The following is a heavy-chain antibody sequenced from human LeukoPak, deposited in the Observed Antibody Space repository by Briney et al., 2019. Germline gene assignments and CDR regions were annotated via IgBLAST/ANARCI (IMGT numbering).Heavy chain of an antibody. D-gene: IGHD1-26*01. Sequence: GRSLRLSCAASGFTFSSYAMHWVRQAPGKGLEWVAVISYDGSNKYYADSVKGLFTISRDNSKNTLYLQMNSLRAEDTAVYYCARRSLRYYYGMDVWGQGTTVTVSS. CDR3: ARRSLRYYYGMDV. J-gene: IGHJ6*02. CDR1: GFTFSSYA. CDR2: ISYDGSNK. V-gene: IGHV3-30-3*01.